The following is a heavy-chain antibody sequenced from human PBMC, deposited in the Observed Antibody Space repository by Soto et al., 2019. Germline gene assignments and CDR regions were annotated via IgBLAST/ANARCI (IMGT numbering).Heavy chain of an antibody. CDR2: IIPIFGTA. CDR3: ASEVTRNVGYYGMDV. J-gene: IGHJ6*02. V-gene: IGHV1-69*01. CDR1: GGTFSSYA. D-gene: IGHD2-21*02. Sequence: QVQLVQSGAEVKKPGSSVKVSCKASGGTFSSYAISWVRQAPGQGLEWMGGIIPIFGTANYAQKFEGRVTVTAAESTSTAYMELSRLRSEETAVYSCASEVTRNVGYYGMDVWGQGTTVTASS.